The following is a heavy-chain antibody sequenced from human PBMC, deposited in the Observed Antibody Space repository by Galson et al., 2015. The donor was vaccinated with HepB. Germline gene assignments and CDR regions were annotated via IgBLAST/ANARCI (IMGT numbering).Heavy chain of an antibody. CDR3: ARTIYDFGSGYWDAFDI. CDR1: GYSFTSYW. V-gene: IGHV5-51*03. Sequence: QSGAEVKKPGESLKISCKGSGYSFTSYWIGWVRQMPGKGLEWMGTIYPGDSDTRYSPSFQDQVTISADKSISTAYLQWSSLKASDTAMDYCARTIYDFGSGYWDAFDIWGQGTKVTVSS. D-gene: IGHD3-3*01. J-gene: IGHJ3*02. CDR2: IYPGDSDT.